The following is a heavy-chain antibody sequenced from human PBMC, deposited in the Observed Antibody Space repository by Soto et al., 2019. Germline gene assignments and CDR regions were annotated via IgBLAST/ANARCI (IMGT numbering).Heavy chain of an antibody. CDR1: GVSLRTYT. J-gene: IGHJ4*02. CDR3: ARDTSDSSGYYYGFDH. D-gene: IGHD3-22*01. V-gene: IGHV4-59*01. CDR2: IYYSGNT. Sequence: PSETLSLTXTVSGVSLRTYTWTWTRQPPGKGLEWIGYIYYSGNTKYNPSLKSRVTISVDTSKNQFSLNLSSVTAADTAVYYCARDTSDSSGYYYGFDHWGQGTLVTVSS.